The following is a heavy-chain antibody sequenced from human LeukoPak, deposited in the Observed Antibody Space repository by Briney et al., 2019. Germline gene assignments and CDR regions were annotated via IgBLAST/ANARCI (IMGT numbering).Heavy chain of an antibody. D-gene: IGHD3-10*01. Sequence: SETLSLTCAVEGGSFSGYCWSWIRQPPGKGLEWSGEINQSGSTNYNPSLKSRVTISVDTSKTQFSLKLSSVTAADTAVYYCASRIRGVRSFDYWGQGTLVTVSS. CDR2: INQSGST. CDR3: ASRIRGVRSFDY. CDR1: GGSFSGYC. V-gene: IGHV4-34*01. J-gene: IGHJ4*02.